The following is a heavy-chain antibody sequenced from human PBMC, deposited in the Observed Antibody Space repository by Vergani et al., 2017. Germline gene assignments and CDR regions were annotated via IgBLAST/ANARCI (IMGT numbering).Heavy chain of an antibody. J-gene: IGHJ6*02. V-gene: IGHV1-2*02. CDR3: ARGTSGEDYYGMDV. D-gene: IGHD1-1*01. CDR1: GYTFTGYY. Sequence: QVQLVQSGAEVKKPGASVKVSCKASGYTFTGYYMHWVRQAPGQGLEWMGWINHNSGGTNYAQKFQGRVTMTRDTSISPAYMELSRLRSDDTAVYYCARGTSGEDYYGMDVWGQGTTVTVSS. CDR2: INHNSGGT.